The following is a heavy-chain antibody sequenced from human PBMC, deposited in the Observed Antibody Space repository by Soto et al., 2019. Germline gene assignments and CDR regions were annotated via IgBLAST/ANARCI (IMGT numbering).Heavy chain of an antibody. CDR2: IKSKTDGGTT. J-gene: IGHJ4*02. V-gene: IGHV3-15*01. CDR1: GFTFSNAW. D-gene: IGHD3-10*01. CDR3: TATAMVRGVIGQR. Sequence: TGGSLRFSCAASGFTFSNAWMSWVRQAPGKGLEWVGRIKSKTDGGTTDYAAPVKGRFTISRDDSKNTLYLQMNSLKTEDTAVYYCTATAMVRGVIGQRWGQGTLVTVSS.